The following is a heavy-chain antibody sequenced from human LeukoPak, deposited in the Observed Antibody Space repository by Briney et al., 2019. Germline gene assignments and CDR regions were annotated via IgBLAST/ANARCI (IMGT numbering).Heavy chain of an antibody. D-gene: IGHD2-21*01. Sequence: SETLSLTCTVSGGSISSYYWSWIRQPPGKGLEWIGYIYYSGSTNYNPSLKSRVTISVDTSKNQFSLKLSSVTAADTAVYYCARQLRWYGNWFDPWGQGTLVIVSS. CDR2: IYYSGST. J-gene: IGHJ5*02. V-gene: IGHV4-59*01. CDR3: ARQLRWYGNWFDP. CDR1: GGSISSYY.